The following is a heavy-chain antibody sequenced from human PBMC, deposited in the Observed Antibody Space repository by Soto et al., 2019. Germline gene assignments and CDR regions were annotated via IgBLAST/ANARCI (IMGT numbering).Heavy chain of an antibody. CDR1: GYTLTELS. CDR3: ATVIAVAGRNWFDP. CDR2: FDPEDGET. V-gene: IGHV1-24*01. D-gene: IGHD6-19*01. Sequence: GASVKVSCKVSGYTLTELSMHWVRQAPGKGLEWMGGFDPEDGETIYAQKFQGRVTMTEDTSTDTAYMELSSLRSEDTAVYYCATVIAVAGRNWFDPWGQGTLVTVSS. J-gene: IGHJ5*02.